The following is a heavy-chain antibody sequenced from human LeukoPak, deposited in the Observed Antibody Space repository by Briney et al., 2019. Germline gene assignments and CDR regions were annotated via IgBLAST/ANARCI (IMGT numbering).Heavy chain of an antibody. V-gene: IGHV1-69*06. CDR1: GGTFSSYA. D-gene: IGHD5-24*01. CDR3: ARGQGRWVAHFDY. Sequence: SVTVSCKASGGTFSSYAINWVRQAPGQGLEWMGGIIPFFGTANYAQKFQGRVTITADKSTSTAYMELSSLRSEDTAVYYCARGQGRWVAHFDYWGQGTLVTVSS. CDR2: IIPFFGTA. J-gene: IGHJ4*02.